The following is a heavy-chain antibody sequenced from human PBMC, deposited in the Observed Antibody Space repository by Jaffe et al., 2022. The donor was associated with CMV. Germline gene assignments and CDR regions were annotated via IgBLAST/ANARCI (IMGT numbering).Heavy chain of an antibody. CDR1: GFTFSSYS. D-gene: IGHD2-2*01. CDR3: ASQTTSSGYCSSTSCYGRGDAFDI. CDR2: ISSSSSYI. Sequence: EVQLVESGGGLVKPGGSLRLSCAASGFTFSSYSMNWVRQAPGKGLEWVSSISSSSSYIYYADSVKGRFTISRDNAKNSLYLQMNSLRAEDTAVYYCASQTTSSGYCSSTSCYGRGDAFDIWGQGTMVTVSS. V-gene: IGHV3-21*01. J-gene: IGHJ3*02.